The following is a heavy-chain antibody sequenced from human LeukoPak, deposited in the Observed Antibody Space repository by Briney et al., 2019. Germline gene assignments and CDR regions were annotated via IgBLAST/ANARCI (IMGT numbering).Heavy chain of an antibody. V-gene: IGHV4-34*12. CDR3: ARDFDN. CDR2: ILQSGSA. Sequence: SETLSLTCAVYGGSFSGYYWNWIRQPPGRGLEWIGDILQSGSANYNPSLKSRVTMSVDTSKNQFSLKLSSVTAADTAVYYCARDFDNWGQGMLVTVSS. J-gene: IGHJ4*02. D-gene: IGHD3-10*01. CDR1: GGSFSGYY.